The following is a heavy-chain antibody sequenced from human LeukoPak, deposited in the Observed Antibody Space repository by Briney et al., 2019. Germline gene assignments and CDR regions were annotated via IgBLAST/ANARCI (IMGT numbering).Heavy chain of an antibody. Sequence: SETLSLTCTVSGGSISRYYWSWIRQPPGKGLEWIGYSYYGGITNYNPSLKSRVTISVDTSKNQVSLKLSSVTAADTAVYYCARGDAAEYFQHWGQGTLVTVSS. J-gene: IGHJ1*01. CDR1: GGSISRYY. V-gene: IGHV4-59*01. CDR2: SYYGGIT. CDR3: ARGDAAEYFQH.